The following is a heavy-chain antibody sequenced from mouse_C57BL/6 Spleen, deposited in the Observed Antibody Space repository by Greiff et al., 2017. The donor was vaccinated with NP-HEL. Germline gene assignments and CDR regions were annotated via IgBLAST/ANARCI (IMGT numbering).Heavy chain of an antibody. CDR2: IDPNSGGT. V-gene: IGHV1-72*01. CDR1: GYTFTSYW. CDR3: ARGGFYYGSSYSFDV. D-gene: IGHD1-1*01. J-gene: IGHJ1*03. Sequence: QVQLQQPGAELVKPGASVKLSCKASGYTFTSYWMHWVKQRPGRGLEWIGRIDPNSGGTKYNEKFKSKATLTVDKPSITAYMQLSSLTSEDSAVYYCARGGFYYGSSYSFDVWGTGTTVTVSS.